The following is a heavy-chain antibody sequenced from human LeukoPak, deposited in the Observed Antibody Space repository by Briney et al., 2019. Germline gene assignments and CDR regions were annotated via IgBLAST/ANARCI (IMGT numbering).Heavy chain of an antibody. CDR2: IYSGGST. CDR1: GFTFSDYY. V-gene: IGHV3-66*04. CDR3: KGLRATVTSPFDY. D-gene: IGHD4-17*01. Sequence: GGSLRLSCAASGFTFSDYYMSWIRQAPGKGLEWVSLIYSGGSTSYADSVKGRFTISRDNSKNTLYLQMNNLRGEDTAVYYCKGLRATVTSPFDYWGQGTLVTVS. J-gene: IGHJ4*02.